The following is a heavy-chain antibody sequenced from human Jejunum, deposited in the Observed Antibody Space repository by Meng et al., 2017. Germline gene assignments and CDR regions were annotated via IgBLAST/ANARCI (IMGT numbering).Heavy chain of an antibody. V-gene: IGHV3-74*01. CDR2: INRDGDIT. J-gene: IGHJ4*02. Sequence: GESLKISCAASGFTLGNYWMHWVRQAPGKGLVWVSRINRDGDITNYVDSVKGRFTISRDNAKNTLYLQMNSLRADATAVYYCARETFCSAPTCLSRYFDSWGQGTLVTVSS. CDR1: GFTLGNYW. CDR3: ARETFCSAPTCLSRYFDS. D-gene: IGHD2-15*01.